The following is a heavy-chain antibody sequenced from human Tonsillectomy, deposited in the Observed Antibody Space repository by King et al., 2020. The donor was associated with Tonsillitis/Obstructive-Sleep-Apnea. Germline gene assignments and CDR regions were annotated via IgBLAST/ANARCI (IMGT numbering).Heavy chain of an antibody. Sequence: VQLVESGGGLVKPGGSLRLSCAASGFIFSSYSMNWVRQAPGKGLEWIAYISSSGRTIYYADSVKGRFTISRDNAKNSLYLQMNSLRDEDTALYYCARGPGLIDYWGQGTLVSVSS. D-gene: IGHD3/OR15-3a*01. CDR2: ISSSGRTI. CDR3: ARGPGLIDY. J-gene: IGHJ4*02. V-gene: IGHV3-48*02. CDR1: GFIFSSYS.